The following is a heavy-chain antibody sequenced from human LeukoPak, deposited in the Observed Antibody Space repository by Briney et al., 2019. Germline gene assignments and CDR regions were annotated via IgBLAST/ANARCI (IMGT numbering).Heavy chain of an antibody. D-gene: IGHD3-3*01. CDR3: AKVSGFLGDANFDY. Sequence: PGGSLRLSCAASGFTFSSYAMSWVRQAPGKGLEWVSAISGSGSSTYYADSVKGRFTISRDNSKNTLYLQMNSLRAEDTAVYYCAKVSGFLGDANFDYWGQGTLVTVSS. CDR2: ISGSGSST. V-gene: IGHV3-23*01. J-gene: IGHJ4*02. CDR1: GFTFSSYA.